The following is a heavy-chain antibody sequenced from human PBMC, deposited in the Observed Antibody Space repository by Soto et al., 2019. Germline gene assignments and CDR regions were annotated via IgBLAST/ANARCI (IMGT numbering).Heavy chain of an antibody. CDR1: GGSISSGGYY. Sequence: SETLPDPYTVSGGSISSGGYYWSWIRQHPGKGLEWIGYIYYSGSTYYNPSLKSRVTISVDTSKNQFSLKLSSVTAADTAVYYCAREFYDILTGSLDGMDVWGQGTTVT. CDR2: IYYSGST. J-gene: IGHJ6*02. V-gene: IGHV4-31*03. CDR3: AREFYDILTGSLDGMDV. D-gene: IGHD3-9*01.